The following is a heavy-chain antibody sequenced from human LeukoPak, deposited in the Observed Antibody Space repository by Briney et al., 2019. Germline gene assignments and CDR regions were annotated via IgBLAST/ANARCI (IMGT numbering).Heavy chain of an antibody. V-gene: IGHV4-59*01. Sequence: PSETLSLTCTVSGGSISSYYWSWIRQPPGKGLEWIGYIYYSGSTNYNPSLKSRVTISVDTSKNQFSLKLSSVTAANTAVYYCARNYYDSSGYYLNPAYYYYMDVWGKGTTVTVSS. CDR2: IYYSGST. CDR1: GGSISSYY. J-gene: IGHJ6*03. CDR3: ARNYYDSSGYYLNPAYYYYMDV. D-gene: IGHD3-22*01.